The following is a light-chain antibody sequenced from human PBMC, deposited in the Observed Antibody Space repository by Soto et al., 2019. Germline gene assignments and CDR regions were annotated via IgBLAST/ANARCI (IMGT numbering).Light chain of an antibody. CDR3: QQYAGSPRT. CDR1: QSVRSNY. Sequence: EIVLTQSPGTLSLSPGETATLSCRASQSVRSNYLAWYQQKPGQAPRLLIYDASSRATGIPDRFSGSGSDTDFTLTISRLEPEDLAVYYCQQYAGSPRTFGQGTKLEIK. J-gene: IGKJ2*01. V-gene: IGKV3-20*01. CDR2: DAS.